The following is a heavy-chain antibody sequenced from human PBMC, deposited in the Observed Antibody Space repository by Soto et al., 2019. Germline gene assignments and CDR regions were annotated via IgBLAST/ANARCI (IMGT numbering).Heavy chain of an antibody. Sequence: EVQVVESGGGLVQPGGSLRLSCAASGFTFSSNSMNWVRQAPGKGLEWISYISSSSSTIYADSVKGRFTISRDNAKNSLYLQMNGLRDEDTAVYYCARVIWSGHLTSDLWGQGPLVTVSS. V-gene: IGHV3-48*02. CDR3: ARVIWSGHLTSDL. CDR2: ISSSSSTI. CDR1: GFTFSSNS. D-gene: IGHD3-3*01. J-gene: IGHJ5*02.